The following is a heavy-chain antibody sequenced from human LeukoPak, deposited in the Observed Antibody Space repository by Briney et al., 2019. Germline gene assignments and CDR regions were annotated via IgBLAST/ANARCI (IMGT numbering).Heavy chain of an antibody. D-gene: IGHD1-26*01. V-gene: IGHV3-30*02. CDR3: AKAEGSPWEPGAFVI. CDR1: GFTFSSYG. Sequence: PGGSLRLSCAASGFTFSSYGMHWVRQAPGKGLEWVTFIRYDGSNKYYADSVKGRFTISRDNSKNTLYLQMNSLRTEDTAMYYCAKAEGSPWEPGAFVIWGQGTMVTVSS. J-gene: IGHJ3*02. CDR2: IRYDGSNK.